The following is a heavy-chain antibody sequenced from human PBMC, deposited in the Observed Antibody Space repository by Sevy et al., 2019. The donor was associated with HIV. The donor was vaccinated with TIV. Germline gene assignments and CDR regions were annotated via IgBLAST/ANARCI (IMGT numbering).Heavy chain of an antibody. V-gene: IGHV3-30*02. D-gene: IGHD6-25*01. CDR3: AKGGSGGIDHYGMDV. Sequence: GGSLRLSCAASGFRFNNFGMYWVRQAPGKGLEGVAFIRYDGINKYYVDSAKGRSTISRDNSKDTLYLEMKSLRLEDTAIYYCAKGGSGGIDHYGMDVWGQGTTVTVSS. CDR1: GFRFNNFG. CDR2: IRYDGINK. J-gene: IGHJ6*02.